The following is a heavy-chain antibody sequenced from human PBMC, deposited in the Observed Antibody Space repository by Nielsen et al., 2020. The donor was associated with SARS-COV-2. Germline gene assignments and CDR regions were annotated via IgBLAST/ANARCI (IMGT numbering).Heavy chain of an antibody. CDR3: ARGGQLGIWSRVEDGFDY. J-gene: IGHJ4*02. D-gene: IGHD7-27*01. Sequence: ASVNDSCKASGYTFTGYYMHWVRQAPGQGLEWMGWINPNSGGTNYAQKFQGWVTMNRDTSISTAYMESSRLRSDDTAVYYCARGGQLGIWSRVEDGFDYWGQGTLVTVSS. CDR2: INPNSGGT. CDR1: GYTFTGYY. V-gene: IGHV1-2*04.